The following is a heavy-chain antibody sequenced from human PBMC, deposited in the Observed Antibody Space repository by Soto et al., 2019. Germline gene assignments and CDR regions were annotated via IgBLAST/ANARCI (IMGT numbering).Heavy chain of an antibody. CDR3: ARDPPLRTLYGMDV. V-gene: IGHV1-69*13. CDR2: IIPIFGTA. D-gene: IGHD3-3*01. Sequence: SVKVSCKASGGTFSSYAISWVRQAPGQGLEWMGGIIPIFGTANYAQKFQGRVTITADESTSTAYMELSSLRSEDSAVYYCARDPPLRTLYGMDVWGQGTTVTVSS. CDR1: GGTFSSYA. J-gene: IGHJ6*02.